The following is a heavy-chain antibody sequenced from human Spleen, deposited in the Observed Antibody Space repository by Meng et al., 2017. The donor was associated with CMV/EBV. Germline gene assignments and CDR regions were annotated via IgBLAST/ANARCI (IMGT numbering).Heavy chain of an antibody. J-gene: IGHJ5*02. V-gene: IGHV1-18*01. Sequence: KVSCQASGYTFTVSGISWVRQAPGQGLELVGWINPYNSITHYAQKLQGRVTMTTDTSTSTAYMELRSLTSDDTAVYYCARRGSPEFDPWGQGTLVTVSS. CDR3: ARRGSPEFDP. D-gene: IGHD3-10*01. CDR2: INPYNSIT. CDR1: GYTFTVSG.